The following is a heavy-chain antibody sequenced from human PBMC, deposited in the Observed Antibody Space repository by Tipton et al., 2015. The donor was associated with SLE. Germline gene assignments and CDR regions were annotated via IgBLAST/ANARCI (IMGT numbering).Heavy chain of an antibody. V-gene: IGHV3-30-3*01. Sequence: RSLRLSCAASGFTFSNAWMSWVRQAPGKGLEWVAVISFDGSNKYYADSVKGRFTISRDNSKNTLYLQMNSLRAEDTAVYYCATHRRWSSPLDSWGQGTLVTVSS. J-gene: IGHJ5*01. CDR3: ATHRRWSSPLDS. D-gene: IGHD2-15*01. CDR2: ISFDGSNK. CDR1: GFTFSNAW.